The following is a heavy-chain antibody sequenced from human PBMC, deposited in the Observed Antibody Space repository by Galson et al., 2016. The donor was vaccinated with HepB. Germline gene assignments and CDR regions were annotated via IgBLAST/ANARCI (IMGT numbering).Heavy chain of an antibody. Sequence: SLRLSCAASGFTFDGHGMHWVRQAPGKGLEWVALISGDGGNTYYADSVKGRFTISRVNRKNSLYLQMNSLRTEDTALYYCAKEEVWSGYYFYYGIDVWGQGTMVTVSS. D-gene: IGHD3-3*01. J-gene: IGHJ6*02. CDR2: ISGDGGNT. CDR1: GFTFDGHG. CDR3: AKEEVWSGYYFYYGIDV. V-gene: IGHV3-43*02.